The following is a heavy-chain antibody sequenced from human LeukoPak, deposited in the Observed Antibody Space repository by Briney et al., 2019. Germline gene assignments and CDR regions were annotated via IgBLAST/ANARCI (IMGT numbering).Heavy chain of an antibody. Sequence: ASVKVSRKASGYTFTSYGISWVRQAPGQGLEWMGWISAYNGNTNYAQELQGRVTMTTDTSTSTAYMELRSLRSDDTAVYYCARAKAVDSTYYDFWSGYLGYWGQGTLVTVSS. CDR1: GYTFTSYG. V-gene: IGHV1-18*01. CDR2: ISAYNGNT. J-gene: IGHJ4*02. CDR3: ARAKAVDSTYYDFWSGYLGY. D-gene: IGHD3-3*01.